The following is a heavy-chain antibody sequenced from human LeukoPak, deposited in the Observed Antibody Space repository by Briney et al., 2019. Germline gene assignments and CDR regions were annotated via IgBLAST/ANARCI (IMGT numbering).Heavy chain of an antibody. Sequence: ASVKVSCKASGYTFTGYYMHWVRQAPGQGLEWMGWINPNSGGTNYAQKFQGRVTMTRDTSISTAYMELSRLRSDDTAVYYCARNLKFRRQLVVQAAKERYFDCFLGYGGQEPLVTVSS. CDR3: ARNLKFRRQLVVQAAKERYFDCFLGY. CDR1: GYTFTGYY. V-gene: IGHV1-2*02. D-gene: IGHD3-9*01. J-gene: IGHJ4*02. CDR2: INPNSGGT.